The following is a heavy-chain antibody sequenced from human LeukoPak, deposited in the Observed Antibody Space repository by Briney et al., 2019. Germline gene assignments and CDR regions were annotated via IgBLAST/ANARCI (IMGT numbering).Heavy chain of an antibody. CDR3: AKAGIAVPATPEY. D-gene: IGHD2-15*01. Sequence: PGGSLRLSCAASGFTFNNYYMHWVRQAPGKGLVWVSRIDSDERSTNYADSVKGRFIISRDNSKNMLYLQMNSLRVDDTALYYCAKAGIAVPATPEYCGQGTQVTVSS. V-gene: IGHV3-74*01. CDR2: IDSDERST. J-gene: IGHJ4*02. CDR1: GFTFNNYY.